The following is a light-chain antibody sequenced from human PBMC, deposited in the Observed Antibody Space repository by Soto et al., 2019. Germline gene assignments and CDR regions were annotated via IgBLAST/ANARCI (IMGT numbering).Light chain of an antibody. Sequence: ENVLTQSPGTLSLSPGERATLSCRTTQGISSSYLAWYQQKPGQAPRLLMYATSSRATGIPDRFSGSGSGTDFTPTISRLEPEDFAVYYCQQYGTPLYTFGQGTKLEIK. V-gene: IGKV3-20*01. CDR2: ATS. CDR3: QQYGTPLYT. CDR1: QGISSSY. J-gene: IGKJ2*01.